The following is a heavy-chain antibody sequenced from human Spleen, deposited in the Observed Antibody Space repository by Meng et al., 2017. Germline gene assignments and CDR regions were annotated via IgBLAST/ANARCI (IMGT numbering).Heavy chain of an antibody. J-gene: IGHJ4*02. CDR1: GFTFSSYW. CDR2: INTDGSIT. D-gene: IGHD6-13*01. Sequence: GESLKISCVASGFTFSSYWMHWVRQAPGKGLVWVSRINTDGSITSYADSVKGRFTISRDNAKNTLYLHMNSLKAEDTAVYYCARELYISSWYNDYWGQGPWSPSPQ. CDR3: ARELYISSWYNDY. V-gene: IGHV3-74*01.